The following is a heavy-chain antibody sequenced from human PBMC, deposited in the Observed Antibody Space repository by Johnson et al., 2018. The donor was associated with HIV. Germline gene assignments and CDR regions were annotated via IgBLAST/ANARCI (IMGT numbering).Heavy chain of an antibody. D-gene: IGHD4-11*01. V-gene: IGHV3-11*04. CDR1: GVIFSDYY. Sequence: QMQLVESGGGLVKPGGSLRLSFAVSGVIFSDYYMSWIRQAPGKGLEWVSYISSSGSTIYYADSVKGRFTISRDNAKNSLYLQMNSLRAEDTAVYYCARSLRRLQRVFDAFDIWGQGTMVTVSS. J-gene: IGHJ3*02. CDR2: ISSSGSTI. CDR3: ARSLRRLQRVFDAFDI.